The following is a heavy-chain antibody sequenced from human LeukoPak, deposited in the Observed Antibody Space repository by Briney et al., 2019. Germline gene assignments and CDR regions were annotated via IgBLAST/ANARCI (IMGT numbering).Heavy chain of an antibody. CDR3: ARAVVVGATVEYYFDY. Sequence: SVKVSCKASGGTFSSYAISWVRQAPGQGLEWMGGIIPIFGTANYAQKFPGRVTLTTGESTSTASMELSSLRSEDTAVYYCARAVVVGATVEYYFDYWGQGTLVTVSS. V-gene: IGHV1-69*05. D-gene: IGHD1-26*01. CDR2: IIPIFGTA. CDR1: GGTFSSYA. J-gene: IGHJ4*02.